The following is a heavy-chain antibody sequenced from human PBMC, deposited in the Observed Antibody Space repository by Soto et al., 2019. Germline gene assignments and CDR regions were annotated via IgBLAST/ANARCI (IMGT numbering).Heavy chain of an antibody. CDR1: GYTFTTYG. D-gene: IGHD3-10*01. Sequence: QVQLVXSXXXXXXXGASVKVSCKASGYTFTTYGISWVRQAPGQGLEWMGWINVYNGNTKYAQKLQGRVTMTTDTSTSTAYMELRSLISDDTAVYYCARGVGSGIYSNQYNWFDPWGQGTLVTVSS. V-gene: IGHV1-18*01. CDR2: INVYNGNT. J-gene: IGHJ5*02. CDR3: ARGVGSGIYSNQYNWFDP.